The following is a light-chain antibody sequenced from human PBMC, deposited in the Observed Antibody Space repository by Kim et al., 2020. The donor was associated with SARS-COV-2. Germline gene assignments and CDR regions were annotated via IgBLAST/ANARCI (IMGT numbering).Light chain of an antibody. CDR3: QKYDSAPWT. CDR1: QDIANY. V-gene: IGKV1-27*01. CDR2: AAS. J-gene: IGKJ1*01. Sequence: SVGDEVNTTGRASQDIANYLACDQQKPGKVPTLLVYAASAVKSVVPSRFSGNRSGTDFTLTISNLQPEDVATYYCQKYDSAPWTFGQGTKVDIK.